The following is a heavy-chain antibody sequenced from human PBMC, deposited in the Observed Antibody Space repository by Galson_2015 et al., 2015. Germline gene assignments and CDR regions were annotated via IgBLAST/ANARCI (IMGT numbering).Heavy chain of an antibody. V-gene: IGHV4-39*01. CDR1: GGSISSRRYY. D-gene: IGHD6-13*01. Sequence: LSLTCTVSGGSISSRRYYWGWLRQPPGKGLEWIGSIYYSGSTYCNPSLKSRVTISVDTSKNQFSLKLSSVTAADTAVYYCARPRYSSSHSDPWGQGTLVTVSS. CDR3: ARPRYSSSHSDP. J-gene: IGHJ5*02. CDR2: IYYSGST.